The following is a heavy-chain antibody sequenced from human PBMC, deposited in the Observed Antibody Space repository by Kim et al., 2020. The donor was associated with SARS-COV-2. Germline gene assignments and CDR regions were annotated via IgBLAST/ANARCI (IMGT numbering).Heavy chain of an antibody. CDR3: ARPGGYVLPYFDY. CDR2: INHSGST. J-gene: IGHJ4*02. Sequence: SETLSLTCAVYGGSFSGYYWSWIRQPPGKGLEWIGEINHSGSTNYNPSLKSRVTISVDTSKNQFSLKLSSVTAADTAVYYCARPGGYVLPYFDYWGQGT. V-gene: IGHV4-34*01. D-gene: IGHD6-25*01. CDR1: GGSFSGYY.